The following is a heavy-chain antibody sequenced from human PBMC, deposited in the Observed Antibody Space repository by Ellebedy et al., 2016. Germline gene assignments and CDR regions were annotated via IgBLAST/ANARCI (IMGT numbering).Heavy chain of an antibody. CDR3: ARLLGHCGNGVCYSGRLDV. Sequence: GESLKISCVASGVDISWHYMAWVRQAPGKGLEWVSFIYGGGTAFYADSVKGRFIISRDNSKNTLFLQVKNLTVEDTARYYCARLLGHCGNGVCYSGRLDVWGQGTAVSVSS. CDR2: IYGGGTA. D-gene: IGHD2-8*01. V-gene: IGHV3-53*01. J-gene: IGHJ6*02. CDR1: GVDISWHY.